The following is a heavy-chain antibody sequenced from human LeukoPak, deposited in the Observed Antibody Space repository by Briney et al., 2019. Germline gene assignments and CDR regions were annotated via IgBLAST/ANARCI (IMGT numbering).Heavy chain of an antibody. CDR3: ASSPARIAEFDY. V-gene: IGHV3-21*01. CDR2: ISSSSSYI. D-gene: IGHD6-13*01. J-gene: IGHJ4*02. Sequence: GGSLRLSCAASGFTFSSYSMNWVRQAPGKGLEWVSSISSSSSYIYYADSVKGRFTISRDNAKNSLYLQMNSLTAEDTAVYYCASSPARIAEFDYWGQGTLVTVSS. CDR1: GFTFSSYS.